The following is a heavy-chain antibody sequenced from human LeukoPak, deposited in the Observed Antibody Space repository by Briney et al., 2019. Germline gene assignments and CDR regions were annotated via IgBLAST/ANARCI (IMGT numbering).Heavy chain of an antibody. CDR1: GGSFSGYY. CDR3: ARDRSGPGYHFDY. J-gene: IGHJ4*02. D-gene: IGHD1-1*01. V-gene: IGHV4-34*01. Sequence: PSETLSLTCAVYGGSFSGYYWSWIRQPPGKGLEWIGEINHSGSTNYNPSLKSRVTISVDTSKNQFSLKLSSVTAADTAVYYCARDRSGPGYHFDYWGQGTLVTVSS. CDR2: INHSGST.